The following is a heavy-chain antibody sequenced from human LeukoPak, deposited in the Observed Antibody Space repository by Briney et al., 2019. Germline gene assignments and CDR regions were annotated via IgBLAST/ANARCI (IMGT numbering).Heavy chain of an antibody. CDR3: ASLDQGGYYDSSGYYYARY. J-gene: IGHJ4*02. D-gene: IGHD3-22*01. Sequence: SVKVSCKASGGTFSSYAISWVRQAPGQGLEWMGGIIPIFGTADYAQKFQGRVTITADESTSTAYMELSSLRSEDTAVYYCASLDQGGYYDSSGYYYARYWGQGTLVTVSS. CDR2: IIPIFGTA. CDR1: GGTFSSYA. V-gene: IGHV1-69*01.